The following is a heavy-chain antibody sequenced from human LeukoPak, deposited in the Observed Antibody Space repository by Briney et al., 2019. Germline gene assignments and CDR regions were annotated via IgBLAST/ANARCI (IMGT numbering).Heavy chain of an antibody. CDR2: ISSSSSTI. J-gene: IGHJ4*02. V-gene: IGHV3-48*01. CDR1: GFTFCSQR. D-gene: IGHD6-13*01. Sequence: PGGSLRLSCAASGFTFCSQRMNWVHQAPGKVLEWDSYISSSSSTIYYAESVKGRFTVSRDNAKNSLYLQMNSLRAEDTAVYYCASWAGAAAGFSGPLDYWGQGTLVTVSS. CDR3: ASWAGAAAGFSGPLDY.